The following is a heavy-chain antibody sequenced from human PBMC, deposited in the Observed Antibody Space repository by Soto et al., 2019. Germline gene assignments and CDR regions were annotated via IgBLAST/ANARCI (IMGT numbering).Heavy chain of an antibody. CDR2: ISGSGGST. V-gene: IGHV3-23*01. J-gene: IGHJ5*02. D-gene: IGHD5-12*01. Sequence: EVQLLVSGGGLVQPGGSLRLSCAASGFTFSSYAMSWVRQGPGKGLEWVSAISGSGGSTYYADSVKGRFTISRDNSKNTLYLQMNSLRAEDTAVYYCAKDGGVATILGWFDPWGQGTLVTVSS. CDR1: GFTFSSYA. CDR3: AKDGGVATILGWFDP.